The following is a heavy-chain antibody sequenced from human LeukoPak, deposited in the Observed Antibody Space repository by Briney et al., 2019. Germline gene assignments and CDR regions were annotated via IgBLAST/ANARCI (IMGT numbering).Heavy chain of an antibody. D-gene: IGHD6-6*01. CDR2: INHSGST. CDR3: ASPYSSSSSERYYYYGMDV. V-gene: IGHV4-34*01. J-gene: IGHJ6*02. Sequence: PSETLSLTCAVYGGSFSGYYWSWIRQPPGKGLEWIGEINHSGSTNYNPSLKSRVTISVDTSKNQFSLKLSSVTAADTAVYYCASPYSSSSSERYYYYGMDVWGQGTTVTVSS. CDR1: GGSFSGYY.